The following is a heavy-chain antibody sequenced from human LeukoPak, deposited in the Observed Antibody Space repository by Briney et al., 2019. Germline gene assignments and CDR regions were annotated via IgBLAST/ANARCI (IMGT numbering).Heavy chain of an antibody. Sequence: SETLSHTCTVSEASISSYYWIWIRQSPGKGLEWIGYIYYSGSTNYNPSLKSRVAMSIDTSRNQFSLKLSSVTAADTAVYYCVRRLDTDYGQYYDSWGQGILVTVSS. CDR2: IYYSGST. V-gene: IGHV4-59*01. CDR1: EASISSYY. CDR3: VRRLDTDYGQYYDS. J-gene: IGHJ4*02. D-gene: IGHD4-17*01.